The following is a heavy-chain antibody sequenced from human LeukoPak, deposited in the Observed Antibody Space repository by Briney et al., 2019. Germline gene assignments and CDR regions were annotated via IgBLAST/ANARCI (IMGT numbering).Heavy chain of an antibody. D-gene: IGHD3-3*01. CDR1: GFTFSSYS. CDR3: ARDAEWLSNPFYYYYGMDV. CDR2: ISSSSSYI. Sequence: PGGSLRLSCAASGFTFSSYSMNWVRQAPGKGLEWVSSISSSSSYIYYADSVKGRFTISRDNAKNSLYLQMNSLRAEDTAVYYCARDAEWLSNPFYYYYGMDVWGQGTTVTVSS. J-gene: IGHJ6*02. V-gene: IGHV3-21*01.